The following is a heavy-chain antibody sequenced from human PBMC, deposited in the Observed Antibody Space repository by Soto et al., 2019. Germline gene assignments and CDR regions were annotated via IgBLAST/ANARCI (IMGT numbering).Heavy chain of an antibody. CDR2: INSDGSST. D-gene: IGHD3-10*01. CDR1: GFTFSSYW. CDR3: ARHHHPGGSGSYYYYYMDV. J-gene: IGHJ6*03. V-gene: IGHV3-74*01. Sequence: GGSLRLSCAASGFTFSSYWMHWVRQAPGKGLVWVSRINSDGSSTSYADSVKGRFTISRDNAKNTLYLQMNSLRAEDTAVYYCARHHHPGGSGSYYYYYMDVWSKGTTVTVSS.